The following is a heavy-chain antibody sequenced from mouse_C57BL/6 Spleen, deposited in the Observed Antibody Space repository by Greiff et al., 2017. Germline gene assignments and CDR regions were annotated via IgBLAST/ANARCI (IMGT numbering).Heavy chain of an antibody. CDR1: GYSITSGYD. Sequence: VQLKQSGPGMVKPSQSLSLTCTVTGYSITSGYDWHWIRHFPGNKLEWMGYISYSGSTNYNPSLKSRISITHDTSKNHFFLKLNSVTTEDTATYYCARGGDGYDGYFDVWGTGTTVTVSS. J-gene: IGHJ1*03. D-gene: IGHD2-2*01. V-gene: IGHV3-1*01. CDR3: ARGGDGYDGYFDV. CDR2: ISYSGST.